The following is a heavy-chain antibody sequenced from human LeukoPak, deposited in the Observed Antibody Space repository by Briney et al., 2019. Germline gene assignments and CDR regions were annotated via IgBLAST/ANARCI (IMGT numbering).Heavy chain of an antibody. CDR3: ARAPEGAFDI. CDR1: GGSISSSSYY. CDR2: IYYSGST. J-gene: IGHJ3*02. V-gene: IGHV4-39*07. Sequence: SSETLSLTCAVSGGSISSSSYYWGWIRQPPGKGLEWIGSIYYSGSTYYNPSLKSRVTISVDTSKNQFSLKLSSVTAADTAVYYCARAPEGAFDIWGQGTMVTVSS.